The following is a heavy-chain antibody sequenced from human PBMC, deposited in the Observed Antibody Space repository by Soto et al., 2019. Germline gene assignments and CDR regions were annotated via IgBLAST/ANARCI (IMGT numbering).Heavy chain of an antibody. CDR1: GYSFTSYG. J-gene: IGHJ4*02. CDR3: ARSIVVVTALDY. CDR2: ISAYNGNK. Sequence: ASVKVSCKASGYSFTSYGISWVRPAPGQGLEWMGWISAYNGNKKYSQKFQGRVTITRDTSASTAYMELSSLRSEDTAMYYCARSIVVVTALDYWGQGTLVTVSS. D-gene: IGHD2-21*02. V-gene: IGHV1-18*01.